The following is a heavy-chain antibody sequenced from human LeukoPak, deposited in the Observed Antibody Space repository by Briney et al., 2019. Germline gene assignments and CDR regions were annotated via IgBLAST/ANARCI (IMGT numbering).Heavy chain of an antibody. CDR2: ISGSGGST. CDR1: GFTFSSYA. Sequence: GGSLRLSCAASGFTFSSYAMSWVRQAPGKGLEWVSAISGSGGSTYYTDSVKGRFTISRDNSKNTLYLQMNSLRAEDTAVYYCATSTGYSSSWQTPNAYWGQGTLVTVSS. CDR3: ATSTGYSSSWQTPNAY. V-gene: IGHV3-23*01. J-gene: IGHJ4*02. D-gene: IGHD6-13*01.